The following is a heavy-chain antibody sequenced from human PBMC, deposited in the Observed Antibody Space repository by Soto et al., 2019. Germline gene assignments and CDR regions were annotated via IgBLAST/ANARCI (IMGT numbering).Heavy chain of an antibody. V-gene: IGHV4-39*01. CDR2: IYYSGST. D-gene: IGHD1-1*01. CDR1: GGSISSSSYY. J-gene: IGHJ3*02. CDR3: ARQRLRAAFEI. Sequence: SETLSLTCTVSGGSISSSSYYWGWIRQPPGKGLEWIGSIYYSGSTYYNPSLKSRVTISVDTSKNQFSLKLSSVTAADTAVYYCARQRLRAAFEIWGQGTMVTVSS.